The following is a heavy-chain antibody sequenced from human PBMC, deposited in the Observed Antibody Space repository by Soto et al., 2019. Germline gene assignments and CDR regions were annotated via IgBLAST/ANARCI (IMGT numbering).Heavy chain of an antibody. Sequence: QVQLVQSGAEVKKPGSSVKVSCKASGGTFSSYAISWVRQAPGQGLEWMGGIIPIFGTANYAQKFQGRVTSTADESTSTAYMELSSLSSEDTAVYYCARLGTPYYSSSWGNWFDPWGQGTLVTVSS. CDR3: ARLGTPYYSSSWGNWFDP. D-gene: IGHD6-13*01. CDR1: GGTFSSYA. V-gene: IGHV1-69*01. J-gene: IGHJ5*02. CDR2: IIPIFGTA.